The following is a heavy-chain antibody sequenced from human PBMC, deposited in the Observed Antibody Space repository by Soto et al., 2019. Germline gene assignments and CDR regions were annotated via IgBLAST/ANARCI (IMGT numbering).Heavy chain of an antibody. CDR1: GGSISSYY. CDR2: IYYSGST. D-gene: IGHD5-18*01. J-gene: IGHJ6*03. V-gene: IGHV4-59*01. Sequence: SETLSLTCTVSGGSISSYYWSWIRQPPGKGLEWIGYIYYSGSTNYNPSLKSRVTISVDTSKNQFSLKLISVTAADTAVYYCARGHTATPIYYYYYIDVWGKGTTVTVSS. CDR3: ARGHTATPIYYYYYIDV.